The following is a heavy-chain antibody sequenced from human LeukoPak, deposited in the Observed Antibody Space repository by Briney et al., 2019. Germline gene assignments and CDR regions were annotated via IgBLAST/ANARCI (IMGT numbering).Heavy chain of an antibody. Sequence: PGWSLTLSCPASVFSVSSNYMSWVRQAPGKALEWVSVIHNSGSTYYADSVKGRFTSSRDNSKKTVYLQMNRLRAEDTAVYYCVGLGVVTPGYYAMDVWGQGTTVTVSS. V-gene: IGHV3-66*01. CDR3: VGLGVVTPGYYAMDV. J-gene: IGHJ6*02. CDR1: VFSVSSNY. CDR2: IHNSGST. D-gene: IGHD4-23*01.